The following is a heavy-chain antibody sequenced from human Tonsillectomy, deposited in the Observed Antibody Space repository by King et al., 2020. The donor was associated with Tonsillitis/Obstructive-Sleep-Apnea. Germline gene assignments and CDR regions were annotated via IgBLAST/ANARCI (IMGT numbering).Heavy chain of an antibody. Sequence: QLQESGPGLVKPSETLSLTCTVSGGSISSYYWSWIRQPPGKGLEWIGYIYYSGSTNYNPSLKSRVTISVDTSKNQFSLKLSSVTAADTAVYYCARDLYYDFWSGYQPYYYGMDVWGQGTTVTVSS. J-gene: IGHJ6*02. V-gene: IGHV4-59*01. CDR2: IYYSGST. D-gene: IGHD3-3*01. CDR1: GGSISSYY. CDR3: ARDLYYDFWSGYQPYYYGMDV.